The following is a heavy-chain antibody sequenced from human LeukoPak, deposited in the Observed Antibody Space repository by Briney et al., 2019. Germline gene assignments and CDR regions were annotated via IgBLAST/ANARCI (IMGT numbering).Heavy chain of an antibody. CDR1: GYTFTGYY. D-gene: IGHD1-26*01. CDR3: ARVEKGSYYSDYYYMDV. J-gene: IGHJ6*03. V-gene: IGHV1-69*05. CDR2: IIPIFGTA. Sequence: SVKVSCKASGYTFTGYYMHWVRQAPGQGLEWMGGIIPIFGTANYAQKFQGRVTITTDESTSTAYMELSSLRSEDTAVYYCARVEKGSYYSDYYYMDVWGKGTTVTVSS.